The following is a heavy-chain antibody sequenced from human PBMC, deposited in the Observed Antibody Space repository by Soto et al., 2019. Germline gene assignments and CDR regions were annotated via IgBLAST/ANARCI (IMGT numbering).Heavy chain of an antibody. V-gene: IGHV4-4*02. Sequence: SETLSLTCAVSGGSISSSNWWSWVRQPPGKGLEWIGEIYHSGSTNYNPSLKSRVTISVDKSKNQFSLKLSSVTAADTAVYYCASKAIAAAGIYFDYWGQGTLVTVSS. CDR3: ASKAIAAAGIYFDY. D-gene: IGHD6-13*01. CDR2: IYHSGST. J-gene: IGHJ4*02. CDR1: GGSISSSNW.